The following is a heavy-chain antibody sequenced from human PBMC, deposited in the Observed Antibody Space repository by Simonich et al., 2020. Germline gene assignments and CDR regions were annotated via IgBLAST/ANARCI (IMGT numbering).Heavy chain of an antibody. CDR2: INPKRGGT. V-gene: IGHV1-2*07. CDR3: ARDRAARYYYYYYMDV. J-gene: IGHJ6*03. CDR1: GYTFTGHY. Sequence: QVQLVQSGAEVKKPGASVKVSCKASGYTFTGHYMHGVRQAPGQGFGWMGWINPKRGGTNYAHKFQGRVTRTRDTSISTAYMERSRLRSDDTAVYYCARDRAARYYYYYYMDVWGKGTTVTVSS. D-gene: IGHD6-6*01.